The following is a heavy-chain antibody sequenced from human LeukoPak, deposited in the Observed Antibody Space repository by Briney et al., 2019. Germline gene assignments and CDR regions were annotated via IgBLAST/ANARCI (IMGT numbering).Heavy chain of an antibody. J-gene: IGHJ4*02. D-gene: IGHD3-10*01. CDR2: ISYDGSTK. V-gene: IGHV3-30*04. Sequence: GGSLRLSCAASGFTFSSYAIHWVRQAPGKGLEWVALISYDGSTKYSTDSVKGRFTISRDNSKNTLYLQMNSLRAEDTAVYYCARDGAEDYYGSGSYYPASHWGQGTLVTVSS. CDR1: GFTFSSYA. CDR3: ARDGAEDYYGSGSYYPASH.